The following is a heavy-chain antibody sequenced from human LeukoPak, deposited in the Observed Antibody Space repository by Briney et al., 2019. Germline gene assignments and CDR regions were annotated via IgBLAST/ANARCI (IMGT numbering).Heavy chain of an antibody. D-gene: IGHD3-10*01. J-gene: IGHJ4*02. V-gene: IGHV4-30-4*08. CDR2: IYNSRSI. CDR1: GGSINTGEYY. CDR3: ARTSMVRGVTNIL. Sequence: SETLSLTCTVSGGSINTGEYYWSWIRQPPGKGLEWIGYIYNSRSIYYNPSLKSRATLSVDTSKNQSSLKLSSVTAADTAVYYCARTSMVRGVTNILWGQGTLVTVSS.